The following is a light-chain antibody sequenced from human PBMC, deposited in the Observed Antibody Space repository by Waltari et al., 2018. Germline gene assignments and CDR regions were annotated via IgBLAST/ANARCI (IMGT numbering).Light chain of an antibody. Sequence: DIVLTQQPDSLAVAMGERATTNSRSRQSLVFSSNNKNYLGWYQQKPGQSPKFLINWASIRESGVPDRFSGSGSGTDFTLTISSLQAEDVAVYYCQQCYTFPYTFGQGTKLEIK. CDR2: WAS. V-gene: IGKV4-1*01. J-gene: IGKJ2*01. CDR3: QQCYTFPYT. CDR1: QSLVFSSNNKNY.